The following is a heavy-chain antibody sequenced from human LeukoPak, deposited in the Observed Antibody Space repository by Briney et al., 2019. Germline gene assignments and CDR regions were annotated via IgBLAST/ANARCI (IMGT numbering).Heavy chain of an antibody. CDR3: ALGYCGGGSCYAREYFQH. CDR2: IYYSGST. CDR1: GGSISSGGYY. D-gene: IGHD2-15*01. Sequence: SQTLSLTCTVSGGSISSGGYYWTWIRQHPGKGLESIGYIYYSGSTYYNPSLKSRVTISVDTSKNQFSLRLSSVTAAETAVYYCALGYCGGGSCYAREYFQHWGQGTLVTVSS. V-gene: IGHV4-31*03. J-gene: IGHJ1*01.